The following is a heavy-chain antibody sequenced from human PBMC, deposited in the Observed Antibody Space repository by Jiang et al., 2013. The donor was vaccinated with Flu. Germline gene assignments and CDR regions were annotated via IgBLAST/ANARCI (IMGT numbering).Heavy chain of an antibody. CDR3: ARRLVGSTSWYYFDY. V-gene: IGHV5-51*01. Sequence: SGAEVKKPGESLKISCKTSGYSFSTYWIGWVRQMPGKGLEWMGIIYPGDSDTRYSPSFQGQVTISADKSISTAYLQWSILKASDTAMYYCARRLVGSTSWYYFDYWGQGTLVTVSS. CDR1: GYSFSTYW. J-gene: IGHJ4*02. CDR2: IYPGDSDT. D-gene: IGHD6-6*01.